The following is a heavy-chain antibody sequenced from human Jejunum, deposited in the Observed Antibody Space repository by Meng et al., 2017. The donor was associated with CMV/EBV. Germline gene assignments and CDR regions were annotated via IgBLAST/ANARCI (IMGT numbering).Heavy chain of an antibody. CDR1: GESMRGHY. V-gene: IGHV4-59*11. Sequence: SGESMRGHYWTWIRQAPGKGLEWMGHVYYSGSATYSPSLRSRVTMSVDMSKNQFSLKLRSVTAADTAMYFCARGLGHASNNSHDYWGQGTLVTVSS. CDR3: ARGLGHASNNSHDY. J-gene: IGHJ4*02. D-gene: IGHD1-1*01. CDR2: VYYSGSA.